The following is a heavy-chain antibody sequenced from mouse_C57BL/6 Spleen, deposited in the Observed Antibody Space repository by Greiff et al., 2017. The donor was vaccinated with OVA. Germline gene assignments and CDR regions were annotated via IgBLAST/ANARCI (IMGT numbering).Heavy chain of an antibody. CDR2: ISSGSSTT. Sequence: EVQLVESGGGLVKPGGSLKLSCAASGFTFSDYGMHWVRQAPEKGLEWVAYISSGSSTTYYADTVKGRFTITRDNAKNTLFLQMTSLRSEDTAVYYCARKGSSTSDYWGQGTTLTVSS. V-gene: IGHV5-17*01. CDR3: ARKGSSTSDY. J-gene: IGHJ2*01. D-gene: IGHD5-1*01. CDR1: GFTFSDYG.